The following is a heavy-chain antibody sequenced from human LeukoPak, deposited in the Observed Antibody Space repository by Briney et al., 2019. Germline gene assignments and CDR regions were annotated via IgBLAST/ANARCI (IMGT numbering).Heavy chain of an antibody. V-gene: IGHV3-23*01. J-gene: IGHJ4*02. CDR3: AKDILTGYYAPFDY. D-gene: IGHD3-9*01. CDR2: ISGSVGST. CDR1: GFTFNNYA. Sequence: GGSLRLSCAASGFTFNNYAMSWVRQAPGKGLEWVSVISGSVGSTYYADSVKGRFTISRDNSKNTLYLQMNSLRVEDTAVYFCAKDILTGYYAPFDYWGQGTLVTVSS.